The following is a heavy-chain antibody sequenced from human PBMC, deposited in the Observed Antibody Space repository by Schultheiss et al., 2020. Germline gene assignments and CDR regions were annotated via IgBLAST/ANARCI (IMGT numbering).Heavy chain of an antibody. J-gene: IGHJ6*02. Sequence: GGSLRLSCAASGFTFSSYGMHWVRQAPGKGLEWVAVISYDGSNKYYADSVKGRFTISRDNSKNTLYLQMNSLRAEDTAVYYCARDRGIPQRYYYYGMDVWGQGTTVTVSS. CDR1: GFTFSSYG. CDR3: ARDRGIPQRYYYYGMDV. CDR2: ISYDGSNK. D-gene: IGHD6-13*01. V-gene: IGHV3-30*03.